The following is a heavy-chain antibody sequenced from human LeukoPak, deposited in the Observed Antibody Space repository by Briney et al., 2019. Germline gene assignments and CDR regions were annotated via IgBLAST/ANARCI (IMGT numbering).Heavy chain of an antibody. J-gene: IGHJ3*02. CDR1: GFTFSSYG. V-gene: IGHV3-30*18. D-gene: IGHD1/OR15-1a*01. Sequence: GGSLRLSCAASGFTFSSYGMHWVRQAPGKGLEWVAVISYDGSNKYYADSVKGRFTISRDNSKNTLYLQMNSLRAEDTAVYYCAKDRAAGAKQDAFDIWGQGTMVTVSS. CDR3: AKDRAAGAKQDAFDI. CDR2: ISYDGSNK.